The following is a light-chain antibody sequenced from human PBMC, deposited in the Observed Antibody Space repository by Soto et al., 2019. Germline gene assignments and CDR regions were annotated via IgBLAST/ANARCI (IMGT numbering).Light chain of an antibody. CDR1: QGIAPY. V-gene: IGKV1-27*01. CDR2: AAS. Sequence: DVQMTQSPSSLSASVGDRVTITCRASQGIAPYLAWFQQKPGKVPKLLIYAASTLQSGVPSRFSGSGSGTXFTLTISSLQPEDVATYYCQKYNSAPLTFGGGTKVEIK. J-gene: IGKJ4*01. CDR3: QKYNSAPLT.